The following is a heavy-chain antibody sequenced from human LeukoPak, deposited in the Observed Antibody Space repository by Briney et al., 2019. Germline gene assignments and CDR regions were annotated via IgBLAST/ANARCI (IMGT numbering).Heavy chain of an antibody. D-gene: IGHD2-2*01. V-gene: IGHV4-61*02. Sequence: SETLSLTXTVSGGSISSGSYYWSWIGQPAGKGLEWIGRIYTSGSTNYNPSLKSRVTISVDTSKNQFSLKLSSVTAADTAVYYCAREAIVVVPAAHYYMDVWGKGTTVTVSS. J-gene: IGHJ6*03. CDR3: AREAIVVVPAAHYYMDV. CDR1: GGSISSGSYY. CDR2: IYTSGST.